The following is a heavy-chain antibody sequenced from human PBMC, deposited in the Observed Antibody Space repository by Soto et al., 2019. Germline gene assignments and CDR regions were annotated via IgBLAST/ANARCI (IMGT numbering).Heavy chain of an antibody. CDR2: TYYRSKWYN. V-gene: IGHV6-1*01. J-gene: IGHJ6*02. D-gene: IGHD2-8*02. Sequence: QTLSLTFAISGDSVSINSAAWNWIRQSPSRGLEWLGRTYYRSKWYNDYAVSVKSRITINPDTSKSQFSLQLNSVTPEDTAVYYCARVGIPGGGYYYGMDVWGQGTTVTVSS. CDR1: GDSVSINSAA. CDR3: ARVGIPGGGYYYGMDV.